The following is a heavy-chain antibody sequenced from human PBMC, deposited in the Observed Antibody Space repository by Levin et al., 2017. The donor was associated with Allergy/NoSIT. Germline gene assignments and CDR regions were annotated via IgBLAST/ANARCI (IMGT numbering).Heavy chain of an antibody. Sequence: ASVKVSCKGSGYSFTTYCIGWVRQMPGKGLEWMGIIYPGDSDTRYSPSFQGQVTISADKSISTAYLQWSGLKASDTAMYYCARGQLGATTFFDYWGQGTLVTVSS. CDR3: ARGQLGATTFFDY. CDR2: IYPGDSDT. D-gene: IGHD1-26*01. V-gene: IGHV5-51*01. CDR1: GYSFTTYC. J-gene: IGHJ4*02.